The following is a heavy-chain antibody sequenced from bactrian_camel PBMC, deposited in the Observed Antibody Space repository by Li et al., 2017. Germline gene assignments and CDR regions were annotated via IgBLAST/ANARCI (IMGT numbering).Heavy chain of an antibody. Sequence: HVQLVESGGGSVQAGGSLRLSCAVSGYSLSRRCMGWFRQAPGKEREAVATLDTGGKTWLSVAVEERFSISKDNARNILFLQMNTLKLEDTAMYYCAADFGPYCSGSYLARRANFEGQGTQVTVS. CDR1: GYSLSRRC. D-gene: IGHD2*01. V-gene: IGHV3S53*01. J-gene: IGHJ4*01. CDR2: LDTGGKT.